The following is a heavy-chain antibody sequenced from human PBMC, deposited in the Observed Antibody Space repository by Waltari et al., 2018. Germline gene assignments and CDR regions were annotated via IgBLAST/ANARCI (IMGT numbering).Heavy chain of an antibody. CDR1: GFTFSSYA. Sequence: EVQLLESGGGSVQPGGSLRLSCAASGFTFSSYAMSWVRQAPGKGVEWVSAISGSGGSTYYADSVKGRFTISRDNSKNTLYLQMNSLRAEDTAVYYCAKRLGVPEYYFDYWGQGTLVTVSS. CDR3: AKRLGVPEYYFDY. V-gene: IGHV3-23*01. CDR2: ISGSGGST. J-gene: IGHJ4*02. D-gene: IGHD3-16*01.